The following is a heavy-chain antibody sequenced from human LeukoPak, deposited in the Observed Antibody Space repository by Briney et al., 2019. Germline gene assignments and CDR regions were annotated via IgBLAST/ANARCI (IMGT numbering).Heavy chain of an antibody. J-gene: IGHJ4*02. CDR1: GFTLSSYG. Sequence: GGSLRLSCAASGFTLSSYGMHWVRQAPGKGLEWVAVISYDGSNKYYADSVKGRFTISRDNSKNTLYLQMNSLRAEDTAVYYCAKEDYVPFDYWGQGTLVTVSS. CDR3: AKEDYVPFDY. V-gene: IGHV3-30*18. CDR2: ISYDGSNK. D-gene: IGHD4-17*01.